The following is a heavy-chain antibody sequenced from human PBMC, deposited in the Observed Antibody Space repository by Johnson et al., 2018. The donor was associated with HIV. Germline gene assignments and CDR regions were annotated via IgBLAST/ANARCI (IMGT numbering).Heavy chain of an antibody. V-gene: IGHV3-33*06. D-gene: IGHD3-10*01. CDR3: AKVRDSGSGSYGVDI. CDR2: IWYDGSYK. J-gene: IGHJ3*02. CDR1: GFTFSSYG. Sequence: QVQLVESGGGLVKPGGSLRLSCAASGFTFSSYGMHWVRQAPGKGLEWVALIWYDGSYKYYADSVKGRFTISRDNSKNTLYLQMNSLSAEDTAVYYCAKVRDSGSGSYGVDIWGQGTMVTVSS.